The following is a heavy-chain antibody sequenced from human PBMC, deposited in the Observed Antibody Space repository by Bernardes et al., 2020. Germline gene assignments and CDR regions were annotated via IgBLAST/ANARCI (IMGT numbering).Heavy chain of an antibody. Sequence: SETLSLTCAVYGGSFSGYYWSWIRQPPGKGLEWIGEINHSGSTNYNPSLKSRVTISVDTSKNQFSLKLSSVTAADTAVYYCAIGYCSSTSCLGVGWFDPWGQGTLVTVSS. V-gene: IGHV4-34*01. D-gene: IGHD2-2*01. CDR1: GGSFSGYY. CDR3: AIGYCSSTSCLGVGWFDP. J-gene: IGHJ5*02. CDR2: INHSGST.